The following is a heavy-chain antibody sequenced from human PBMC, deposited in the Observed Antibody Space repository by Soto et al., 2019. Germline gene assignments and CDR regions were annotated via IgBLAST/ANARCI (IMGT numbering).Heavy chain of an antibody. CDR1: GYIFTGYY. CDR3: ATSRISIAVAGETEYYFDY. V-gene: IGHV1-2*04. CDR2: INPNSGNT. D-gene: IGHD6-19*01. J-gene: IGHJ4*02. Sequence: GASVKVSWKASGYIFTGYYMHWVRQAPGQGLEWMGWINPNSGNTNYTQKFQGWVTMTRDTSISTAYMELSRLRSDDTAVYYCATSRISIAVAGETEYYFDYWGQGTPVTVSS.